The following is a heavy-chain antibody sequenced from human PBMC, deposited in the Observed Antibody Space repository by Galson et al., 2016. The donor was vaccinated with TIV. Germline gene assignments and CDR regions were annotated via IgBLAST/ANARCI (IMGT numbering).Heavy chain of an antibody. CDR3: AGPPTFGNVYHYYMDV. J-gene: IGHJ6*03. V-gene: IGHV1-69*06. CDR2: IIPIFGTG. CDR1: GGSFMNYA. D-gene: IGHD1-14*01. Sequence: SVKVSCKASGGSFMNYAVSWVRQAPGQGLEWMGRIIPIFGTGNYAQKFQGRVTITADIFASTACMELSSLTSDDTAVYYCAGPPTFGNVYHYYMDVWGKGTAVTVSS.